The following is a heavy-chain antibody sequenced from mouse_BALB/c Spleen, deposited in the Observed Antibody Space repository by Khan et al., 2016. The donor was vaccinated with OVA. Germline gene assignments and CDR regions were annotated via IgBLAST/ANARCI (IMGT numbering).Heavy chain of an antibody. V-gene: IGHV1-77*01. CDR2: IYPGSNNT. Sequence: QVQLQQSGAELARPGASVKLSCKASGYTFTDYNINWVKQRTGQGLEWIGEIYPGSNNTYYNEKFKGKATLTADKSSSTAYMQLSSLTSEDSAVYFGAREGGAWFPYWGQGTLVTVSA. J-gene: IGHJ3*01. CDR3: AREGGAWFPY. CDR1: GYTFTDYN.